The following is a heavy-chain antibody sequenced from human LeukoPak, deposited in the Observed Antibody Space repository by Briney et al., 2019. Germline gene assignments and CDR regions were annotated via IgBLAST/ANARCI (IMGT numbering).Heavy chain of an antibody. Sequence: SETLSLTCTVSGSSISCYYWRWIRPPPGKGLEWIGYIYYSGSTNYNPSLKSRVTISVDTSKNQFSLKLSSVTAADTAVYYCARVSRTKRYGSGSYYSLQRGYNWFDPWGQGTLVTVSS. CDR3: ARVSRTKRYGSGSYYSLQRGYNWFDP. D-gene: IGHD3-10*01. V-gene: IGHV4-59*01. J-gene: IGHJ5*02. CDR2: IYYSGST. CDR1: GSSISCYY.